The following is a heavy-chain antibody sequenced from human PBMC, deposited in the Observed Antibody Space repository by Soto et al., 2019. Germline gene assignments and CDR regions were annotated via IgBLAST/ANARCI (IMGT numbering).Heavy chain of an antibody. Sequence: PATLSLTSTVSGVSVSSASYYWSWIRQPPGKGLECIGYIYYSGSTNYNPSLKSRVTISVDTSKNQFSLKLSSVTAADTAVYYCARVSSSWGLVNYFDYWGQGTLVTVS. CDR3: ARVSSSWGLVNYFDY. CDR2: IYYSGST. V-gene: IGHV4-61*01. D-gene: IGHD6-13*01. J-gene: IGHJ4*02. CDR1: GVSVSSASYY.